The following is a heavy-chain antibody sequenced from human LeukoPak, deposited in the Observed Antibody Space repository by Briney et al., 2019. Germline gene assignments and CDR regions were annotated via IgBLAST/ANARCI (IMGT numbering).Heavy chain of an antibody. CDR3: VATRVCGGVLLRPNCLYFEN. D-gene: IGHD3-10*01. V-gene: IGHV3-30-3*01. CDR1: GFTFSSYA. Sequence: GALRLSCAASGFTFSSYAMHWVRQAPGKGLEWVAVISYDGSNKYYADSVLGRFTVSRDNSKNTLYLQMNSLRAEDTAVYYCVATRVCGGVLLRPNCLYFENWGQGTLVSVSS. CDR2: ISYDGSNK. J-gene: IGHJ4*02.